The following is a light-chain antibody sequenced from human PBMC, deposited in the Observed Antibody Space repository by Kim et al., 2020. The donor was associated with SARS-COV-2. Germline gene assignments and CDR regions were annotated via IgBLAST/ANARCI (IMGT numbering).Light chain of an antibody. Sequence: QSVLTQPPSVSGAPGQRVTISCTGSSSNIGAGYDVHWYQQLPVTAPKLLIYGNSNRPSGVPDRFSGSKSGTSASLAITGLQAEDEADYYCQSYDSSLSALVFGGGTQLTVL. CDR3: QSYDSSLSALV. J-gene: IGLJ2*01. CDR1: SSNIGAGYD. CDR2: GNS. V-gene: IGLV1-40*01.